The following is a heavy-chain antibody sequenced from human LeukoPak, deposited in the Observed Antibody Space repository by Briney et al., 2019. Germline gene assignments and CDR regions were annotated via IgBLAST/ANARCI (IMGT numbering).Heavy chain of an antibody. CDR1: GFTFSSIA. J-gene: IGHJ4*02. Sequence: GGSLTLTCKASGFTFSSIAMYWVRQPPATGLDWIAGIFGSSCSPHNAYNVKGRFPISIENSKNTVYLQIHGLGAEDTGVYYCGKTTAGYSSGQKPAWPVDYWGQGTLVTVS. CDR3: GKTTAGYSSGQKPAWPVDY. D-gene: IGHD5-18*01. V-gene: IGHV3-23*01. CDR2: IFGSSCSP.